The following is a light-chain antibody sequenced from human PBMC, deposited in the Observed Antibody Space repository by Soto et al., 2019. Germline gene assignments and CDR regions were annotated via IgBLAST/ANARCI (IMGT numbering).Light chain of an antibody. CDR1: QGISSW. CDR2: KAS. V-gene: IGKV1-5*03. CDR3: QQYNSYSGVT. J-gene: IGKJ3*01. Sequence: DIQMTQSPSTLSASVGDRVTITCRASQGISSWLAWYQQKPGKAPKLLIYKASSLESGVPSSFSGSGSGTEFTLTISSLQPDDFATYYCQQYNSYSGVTFGPGTKVDIK.